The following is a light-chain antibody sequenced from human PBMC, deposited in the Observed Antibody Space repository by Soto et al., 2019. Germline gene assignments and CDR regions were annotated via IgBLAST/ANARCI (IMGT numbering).Light chain of an antibody. Sequence: DIPITQTPSLVSASVGYCFSITCRASQVLSNWLAWYQQKPGRAPKLLIYSASSLQSGISSRFSGSGSGTDFTLTISSLQPEDFATYYCQQGNSFPLTFGPGTKVDIK. CDR1: QVLSNW. V-gene: IGKV1D-12*01. J-gene: IGKJ3*01. CDR2: SAS. CDR3: QQGNSFPLT.